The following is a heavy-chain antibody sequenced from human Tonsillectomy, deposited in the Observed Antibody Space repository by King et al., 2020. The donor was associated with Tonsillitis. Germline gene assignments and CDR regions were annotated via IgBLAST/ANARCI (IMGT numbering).Heavy chain of an antibody. V-gene: IGHV3-23*04. D-gene: IGHD6-19*01. J-gene: IGHJ4*02. CDR2: ISASGGSP. CDR3: AKRGSGWYGSLYFFDY. CDR1: GFTFSSNA. Sequence: VQLVESGGGLVQPGGSLRLSCSASGFTFSSNAMSWVRQAPGKGLEWVSVISASGGSPYNEDSVKGRFTISRDDSKNTLFLQMNSLRAEETAVYYCAKRGSGWYGSLYFFDYWGQGTLVTVSS.